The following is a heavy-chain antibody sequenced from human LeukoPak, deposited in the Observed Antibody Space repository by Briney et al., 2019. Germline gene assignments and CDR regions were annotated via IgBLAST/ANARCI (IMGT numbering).Heavy chain of an antibody. CDR1: GYTFTGYY. CDR2: INPNSGGT. CDR3: ARGTTYYYDSSGYPYDAFDI. Sequence: ASVKVSCKASGYTFTGYYMHWVRQAPGQGLEWMGWINPNSGGTNYAQKFRGRVTMTRDTSISTAYMELSRLRSDDTAVYYCARGTTYYYDSSGYPYDAFDIWGQGTMVTVSS. V-gene: IGHV1-2*02. J-gene: IGHJ3*02. D-gene: IGHD3-22*01.